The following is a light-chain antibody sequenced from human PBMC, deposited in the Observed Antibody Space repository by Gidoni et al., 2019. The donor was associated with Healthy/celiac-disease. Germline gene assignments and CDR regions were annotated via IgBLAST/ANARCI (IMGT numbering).Light chain of an antibody. V-gene: IGKV1-39*01. CDR3: QQSYSSPPIT. J-gene: IGKJ5*01. CDR2: AAS. Sequence: IHMTQSPSSLSASVGDRVTITCRASQSIISYLNWYQQKPGKAPKLLIYAASSLQSGVPSRFSGRGSWTDFTLTISSRQPEDFATYYCQQSYSSPPITVGQGTRLEMK. CDR1: QSIISY.